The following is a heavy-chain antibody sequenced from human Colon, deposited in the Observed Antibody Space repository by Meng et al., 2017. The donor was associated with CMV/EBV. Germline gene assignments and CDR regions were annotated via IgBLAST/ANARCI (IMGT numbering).Heavy chain of an antibody. CDR2: MNPNSGNT. CDR3: ARENSGYDNRRGFDY. V-gene: IGHV1-8*01. CDR1: GYTFTSYD. J-gene: IGHJ4*02. D-gene: IGHD5-12*01. Sequence: QVQLVQSGPVVKTPGASVKVSCKASGYTFTSYDINWVRQATGQGLEWMGWMNPNSGNTGYAQKFQGRVAMTRNTSISTAYMELSGLRSEDTAVYYCARENSGYDNRRGFDYWGQGTLVTVSS.